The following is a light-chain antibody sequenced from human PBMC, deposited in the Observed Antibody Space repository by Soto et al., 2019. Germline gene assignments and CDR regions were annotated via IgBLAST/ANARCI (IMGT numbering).Light chain of an antibody. CDR3: QQRSNWPLT. Sequence: IDFAQSRTIMTLSPGERATLSCRASQSVSSYLAWYQQKPGQAPRLLIYDASNRATGIPARFSGSGSGTDFTLTISSLEPEDFAVYYCQQRSNWPLTFGGGTKVDIK. V-gene: IGKV3-11*01. J-gene: IGKJ4*01. CDR1: QSVSSY. CDR2: DAS.